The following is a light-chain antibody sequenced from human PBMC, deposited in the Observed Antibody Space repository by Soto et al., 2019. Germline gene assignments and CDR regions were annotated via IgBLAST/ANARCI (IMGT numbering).Light chain of an antibody. J-gene: IGKJ5*01. CDR1: QSVSSD. Sequence: EIVMTQSPATLSVSPGARATFSCRASQSVSSDLAWYQQKPGQAPRLLICGASTRASGIPARFSGSGSGTEFTLTISSLQSEDFAVYFCQHYNKWPPITFGQGTRLEIK. CDR2: GAS. CDR3: QHYNKWPPIT. V-gene: IGKV3-15*01.